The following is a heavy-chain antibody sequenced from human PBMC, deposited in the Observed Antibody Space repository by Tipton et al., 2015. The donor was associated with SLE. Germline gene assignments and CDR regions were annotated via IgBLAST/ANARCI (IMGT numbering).Heavy chain of an antibody. J-gene: IGHJ4*02. Sequence: SLRLSCAASGFTFSSYWMSWVRQAPGKGLEWVANIKQDGSEKYYVDSVKGRFTISRDNAKNSLYLQMNSLRAEDTAVYYCAKERASGSPDYWGQGTLVTVSS. CDR1: GFTFSSYW. V-gene: IGHV3-7*01. CDR3: AKERASGSPDY. CDR2: IKQDGSEK. D-gene: IGHD1-26*01.